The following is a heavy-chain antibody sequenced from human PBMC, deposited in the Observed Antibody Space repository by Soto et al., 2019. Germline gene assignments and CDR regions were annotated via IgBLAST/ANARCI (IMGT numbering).Heavy chain of an antibody. CDR3: ARLRVSYDILTGYYNRAFDI. D-gene: IGHD3-9*01. Sequence: PSETLSLTCTVSGGSISSSSYYWGWIRQPPGKGLEWIGSIYYSGSTYYNPSLKSRVTISVDTSKNQFSLKLSSVTAADTAVYYCARLRVSYDILTGYYNRAFDIWGQGTMVTVS. CDR1: GGSISSSSYY. CDR2: IYYSGST. J-gene: IGHJ3*02. V-gene: IGHV4-39*01.